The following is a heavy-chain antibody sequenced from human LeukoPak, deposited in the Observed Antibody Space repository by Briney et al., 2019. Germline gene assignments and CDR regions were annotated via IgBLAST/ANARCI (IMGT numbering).Heavy chain of an antibody. CDR2: IYYSGST. V-gene: IGHV4-59*01. CDR1: GGSISSYY. CDR3: ARESVGYYDSSGYSFDY. J-gene: IGHJ4*02. D-gene: IGHD3-22*01. Sequence: SETLSLTCTVSGGSISSYYWSWIRQPPGKGLEWIGYIYYSGSTNYNPSLKSRVTLSVDTSKPPFSLKLSSVTAADTAVYYCARESVGYYDSSGYSFDYWGQGTLVTVSS.